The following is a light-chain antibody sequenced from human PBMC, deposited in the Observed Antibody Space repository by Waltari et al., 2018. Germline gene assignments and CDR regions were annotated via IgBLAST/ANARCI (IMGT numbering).Light chain of an antibody. J-gene: IGLJ3*02. V-gene: IGLV3-19*01. CDR1: SLRTSY. Sequence: SSELTQDPDVSVALGQTVRITCQGASLRTSYASWYLQKPGQAPLLLIYGNNNRPSGIPDRFSGSRSGNTASLTITGSQAEDEADYYCSSRDNSGNRPFGGGTKLTVL. CDR3: SSRDNSGNRP. CDR2: GNN.